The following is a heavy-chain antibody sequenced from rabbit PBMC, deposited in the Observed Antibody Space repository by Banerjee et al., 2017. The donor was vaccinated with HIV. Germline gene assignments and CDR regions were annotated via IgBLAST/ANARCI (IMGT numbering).Heavy chain of an antibody. D-gene: IGHD4-2*01. Sequence: QEQLVESGGGLVQPGGSLKLSCKASGFDFSSYGVSWVRQAPGKGLEWIGCIYTGSGNTYYASWAKGRFTISKTSSTTVTLQMTSLTAADTATYFCARDRHADSLDFALWGQGTLVTVS. J-gene: IGHJ3*01. CDR1: GFDFSSYG. V-gene: IGHV1S45*01. CDR2: IYTGSGNT. CDR3: ARDRHADSLDFAL.